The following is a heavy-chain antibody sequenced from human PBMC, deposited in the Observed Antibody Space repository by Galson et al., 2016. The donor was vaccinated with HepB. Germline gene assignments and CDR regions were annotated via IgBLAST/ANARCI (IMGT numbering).Heavy chain of an antibody. CDR2: IYHSGNA. D-gene: IGHD7-27*01. Sequence: ETLSLTCTVSGGAISRSVHYWGWDRQSQGKGLEWIGSIYHSGNAYYNPSLKSRVTISVDTSKNQFSLKLRSVSAADTAVYFCARGGTGVMATMEFYYWGQGARVTVSS. CDR3: ARGGTGVMATMEFYY. J-gene: IGHJ4*02. CDR1: GGAISRSVHY. V-gene: IGHV4-39*02.